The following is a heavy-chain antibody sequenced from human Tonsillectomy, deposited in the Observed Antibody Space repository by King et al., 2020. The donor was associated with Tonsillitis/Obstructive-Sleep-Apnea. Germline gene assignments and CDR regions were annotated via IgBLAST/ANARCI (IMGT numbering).Heavy chain of an antibody. CDR2: MNPNSGNT. Sequence: LQLVQSGAEVKKPGASVKVSCKASGYTFTSYDINWVRQATGQGLEWMGWMNPNSGNTGYAQKFQGRVTMTRNTSINTAYMELSSLRSEDTAVYYCARRARGYCSSTSCPYRYFDLWGRGTLVTVSS. D-gene: IGHD2-2*01. J-gene: IGHJ2*01. V-gene: IGHV1-8*01. CDR3: ARRARGYCSSTSCPYRYFDL. CDR1: GYTFTSYD.